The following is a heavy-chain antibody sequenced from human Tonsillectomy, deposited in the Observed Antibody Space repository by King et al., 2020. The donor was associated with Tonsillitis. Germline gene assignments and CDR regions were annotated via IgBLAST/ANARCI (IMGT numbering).Heavy chain of an antibody. CDR3: AKDFWNDLDYDYGMDV. CDR1: GFTFDDYA. Sequence: VQLVESGGGLVQPGRSLRLSCAVSGFTFDDYAMHWVRQAPGKGLEWVSAINLNSVSIGDSDSVNGRFTISRDNAKNSLYLEMRSLRPEETALYYCAKDFWNDLDYDYGMDVWGQGTTVTVSS. CDR2: INLNSVSI. J-gene: IGHJ6*02. V-gene: IGHV3-9*01. D-gene: IGHD1-1*01.